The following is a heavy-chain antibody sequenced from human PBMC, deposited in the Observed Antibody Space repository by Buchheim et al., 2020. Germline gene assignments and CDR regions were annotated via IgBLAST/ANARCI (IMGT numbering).Heavy chain of an antibody. V-gene: IGHV3-33*01. D-gene: IGHD6-6*01. CDR1: GFTFSSYG. CDR2: IWYDGSNK. Sequence: QVQLVESGGGVVQPGRSLRLSCAASGFTFSSYGMHWVRQAPGKGLEWVAVIWYDGSNKYYADSVKGRFTISRDNSKNTLYLQMNSLRAEDTAVYYCARAPGYSSSSPNDYWGQGTL. CDR3: ARAPGYSSSSPNDY. J-gene: IGHJ4*02.